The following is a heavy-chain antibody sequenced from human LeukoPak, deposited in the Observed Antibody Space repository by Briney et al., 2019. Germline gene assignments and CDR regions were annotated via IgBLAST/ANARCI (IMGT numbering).Heavy chain of an antibody. J-gene: IGHJ5*02. CDR2: IFPGDSDT. D-gene: IGHD3-16*01. CDR1: GYTFTTYW. Sequence: GESLKISCKGSGYTFTTYWIAWVRQMPGKGLEWMGIIFPGDSDTIYSPSFQGQVTTSADKSISTAYLQWSSLKASDTAMYYCARQRFTTRAYAGNWFDPWGQGTLVTVSS. V-gene: IGHV5-51*01. CDR3: ARQRFTTRAYAGNWFDP.